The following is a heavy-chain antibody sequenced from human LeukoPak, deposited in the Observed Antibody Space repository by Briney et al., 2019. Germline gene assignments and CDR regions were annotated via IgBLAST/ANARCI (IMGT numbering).Heavy chain of an antibody. CDR3: ARLYYYGSGSYYGDY. J-gene: IGHJ4*02. V-gene: IGHV5-51*01. D-gene: IGHD3-10*01. Sequence: GESQKISCKGSGYSFSSRWIGWVRQMPGKGLEWMGIIYPGDSDTRYSPSFQGQVTISADKSISTAYLQWSSLKASDTAIYYCARLYYYGSGSYYGDYWGQGNLVTVSS. CDR2: IYPGDSDT. CDR1: GYSFSSRW.